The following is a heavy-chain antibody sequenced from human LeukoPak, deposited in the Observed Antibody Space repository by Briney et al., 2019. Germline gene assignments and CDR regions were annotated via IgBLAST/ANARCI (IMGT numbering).Heavy chain of an antibody. D-gene: IGHD6-6*01. CDR3: ARRLARSAPFDS. J-gene: IGHJ4*02. V-gene: IGHV4-39*01. Sequence: SETLSLTCNVSGGSISSSYYWWGWIRQPPGKGLEWIGSISYTGSTYYNPSVTSRVTISADTSKNQFSLKLSSVTAAETAVYYCARRLARSAPFDSWGQGTLVTVSS. CDR2: ISYTGST. CDR1: GGSISSSYYW.